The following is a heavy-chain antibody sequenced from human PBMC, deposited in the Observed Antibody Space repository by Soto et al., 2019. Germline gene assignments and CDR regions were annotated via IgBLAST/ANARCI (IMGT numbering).Heavy chain of an antibody. D-gene: IGHD3-10*01. CDR2: IYYSGST. CDR3: ARVPSGSGTGGYYMDV. J-gene: IGHJ6*03. CDR1: GGSISSGGYY. V-gene: IGHV4-31*03. Sequence: SETLSLTCTVSGGSISSGGYYWSWIRQHPGKGLEWIGYIYYSGSTYYNPSLKSRVTISVDTSKNQFSLKLSSVTAADTAVYYCARVPSGSGTGGYYMDVWGKGTTVTVSS.